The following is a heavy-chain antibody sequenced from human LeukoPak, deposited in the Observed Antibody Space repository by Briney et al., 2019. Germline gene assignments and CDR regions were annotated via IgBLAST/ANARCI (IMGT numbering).Heavy chain of an antibody. CDR2: ISYDGSNK. CDR1: GFTFSSYG. J-gene: IGHJ4*02. CDR3: AKDIYYYDSSGLDY. V-gene: IGHV3-30*18. D-gene: IGHD3-22*01. Sequence: GGSLRLSCAASGFTFSSYGMHWVRQAPGEGLEWVAVISYDGSNKYYADSVKGRFTISRENSKKRMYLQMNSLRAEDTAVYYCAKDIYYYDSSGLDYWGQGTLVTVSS.